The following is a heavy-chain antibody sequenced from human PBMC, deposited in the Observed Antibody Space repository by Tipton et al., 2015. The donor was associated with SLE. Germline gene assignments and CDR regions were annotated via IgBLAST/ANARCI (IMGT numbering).Heavy chain of an antibody. Sequence: TLSLTCTVSGGSISSHYWSWIRQPPGKGLEWIGEINHSGSTNYNPSLKSRVTISVDTSKNQFSLKLSSVTAADTAVYYCARREAAYYDKGFQHWGQGTLVTVSS. J-gene: IGHJ1*01. CDR1: GGSISSHY. CDR2: INHSGST. CDR3: ARREAAYYDKGFQH. D-gene: IGHD3-22*01. V-gene: IGHV4-34*01.